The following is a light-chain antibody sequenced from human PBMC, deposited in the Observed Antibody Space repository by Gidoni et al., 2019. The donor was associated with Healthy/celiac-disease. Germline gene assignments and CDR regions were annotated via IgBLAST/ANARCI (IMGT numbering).Light chain of an antibody. J-gene: IGKJ1*01. CDR2: DAS. V-gene: IGKV1-5*01. Sequence: DNQMTQSTSTLSASVGDRVTITCLASQSISSWLAWYEQKPGKAPKLLIYDASSLESGVPSMFSGSGSWTEFTLTISSLQPDYFATYYCQQYNSYSSWTFGQGTKVEIK. CDR3: QQYNSYSSWT. CDR1: QSISSW.